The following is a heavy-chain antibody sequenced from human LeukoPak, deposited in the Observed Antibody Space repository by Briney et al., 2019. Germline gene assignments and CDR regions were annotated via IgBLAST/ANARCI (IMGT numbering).Heavy chain of an antibody. D-gene: IGHD3-9*01. J-gene: IGHJ4*02. V-gene: IGHV4-4*02. CDR1: GCSISSSNW. CDR3: ARHVPLRYFDWGPRYYFDY. CDR2: IYHSGST. Sequence: PSETLSLTCAVSGCSISSSNWWSWVRQPPGKGLERIGEIYHSGSTNYNPSLKSRVTISVDTSKNQFSLKLSSVTAADTAVYYCARHVPLRYFDWGPRYYFDYWGQETLVTVSS.